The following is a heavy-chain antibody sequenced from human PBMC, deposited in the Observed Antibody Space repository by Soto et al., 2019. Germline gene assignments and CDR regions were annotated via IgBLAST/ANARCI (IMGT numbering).Heavy chain of an antibody. D-gene: IGHD2-21*02. CDR1: GGSMSNYY. CDR2: TRNSGNT. J-gene: IGHJ5*02. V-gene: IGHV4-59*01. Sequence: PSETLSLTCIVSGGSMSNYYWNWIRQPPGGGLEWIGRTRNSGNTVYNPSLKGRLTVSLDTSRHQLSLKLTSVNAADTAVYYCAGRQEEAVTASEGNWFDPWGQGTLVTVSS. CDR3: AGRQEEAVTASEGNWFDP.